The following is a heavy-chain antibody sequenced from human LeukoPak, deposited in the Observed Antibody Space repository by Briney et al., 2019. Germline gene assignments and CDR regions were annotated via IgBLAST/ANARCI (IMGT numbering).Heavy chain of an antibody. CDR3: AKGRYYNILTGYYVRRGLDY. Sequence: GGSLRLSCGASGFTFSNYGMHWVRQAPGKGLEWVAFIRYDGSNKYYADSVKGRFTISRDSSKNTLFLQMNSLRAEDTAVYYCAKGRYYNILTGYYVRRGLDYWGQGTLVTVSS. V-gene: IGHV3-30*02. J-gene: IGHJ4*02. CDR1: GFTFSNYG. D-gene: IGHD3-9*01. CDR2: IRYDGSNK.